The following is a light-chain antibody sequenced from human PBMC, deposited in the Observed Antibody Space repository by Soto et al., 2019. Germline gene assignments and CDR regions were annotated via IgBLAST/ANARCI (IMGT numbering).Light chain of an antibody. CDR3: QQYYSTPNT. CDR2: WAS. J-gene: IGKJ2*01. CDR1: QSVLYSSNNKNY. Sequence: DIVMTQSPDSLAVSLGERATINCKSSQSVLYSSNNKNYLAWYQQKPGQPPKLLIYWASTRESGVPDRFSGSGSGTDFTLTISSLQAEDGAVYYCQQYYSTPNTFGQGNKLEIK. V-gene: IGKV4-1*01.